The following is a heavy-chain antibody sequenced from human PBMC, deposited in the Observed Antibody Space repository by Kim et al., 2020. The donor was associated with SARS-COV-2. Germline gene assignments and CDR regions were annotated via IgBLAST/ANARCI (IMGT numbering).Heavy chain of an antibody. J-gene: IGHJ4*02. D-gene: IGHD3-22*01. V-gene: IGHV1-58*01. CDR2: IVVGSVNT. CDR1: GFTFTSSA. CDR3: AAHNYYDSSGYWF. Sequence: SVKVSCKASGFTFTSSAVQWVRQARGQRLEWIGWIVVGSVNTNYAQKFQERVTITRDMSTSTAYMELSSLRSEDTAVYYCAAHNYYDSSGYWFWGQGTLVTVSS.